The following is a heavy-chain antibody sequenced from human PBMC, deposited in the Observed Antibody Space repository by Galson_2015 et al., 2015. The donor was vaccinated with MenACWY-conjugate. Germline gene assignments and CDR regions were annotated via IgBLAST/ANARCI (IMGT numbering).Heavy chain of an antibody. CDR2: MPYDGTNE. D-gene: IGHD3-9*01. J-gene: IGHJ6*03. Sequence: SLRLSCAASGFIFSNYGMHWVRQAPGRGLEWVTLMPYDGTNEDYSNSVKGRFTISRDNSKNTVYLEMKSLGPEDTAIYYCAKAVDRAGYYMDVWGIGTAVTVSS. V-gene: IGHV3-30*02. CDR1: GFIFSNYG. CDR3: AKAVDRAGYYMDV.